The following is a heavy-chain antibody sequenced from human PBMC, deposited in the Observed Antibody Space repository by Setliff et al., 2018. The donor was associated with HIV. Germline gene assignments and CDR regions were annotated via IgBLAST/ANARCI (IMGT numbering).Heavy chain of an antibody. J-gene: IGHJ6*04. D-gene: IGHD1-26*01. CDR1: GGSISSGDYY. CDR2: IYYSGST. V-gene: IGHV4-30-4*08. Sequence: PSETLSLTCTVSGGSISSGDYYWSWIRQPPGKGLEWIGYIYYSGSTYYNPSLKSRVTISVDTSKNQFSLKLSSVTAADTAVYYCARGDGGSYYPGIWGKGTTVTVSS. CDR3: ARGDGGSYYPGI.